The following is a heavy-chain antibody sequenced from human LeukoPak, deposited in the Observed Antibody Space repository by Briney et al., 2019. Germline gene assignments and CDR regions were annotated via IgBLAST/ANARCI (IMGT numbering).Heavy chain of an antibody. Sequence: ASVKVSCKASGYTFTGYYMHWVRQAPGQGLEWMGWINPNSGGTNYAQKFQGRVTMTRDTSISTAYMELSSLRSEDTAVYYCARGVTVRDGYNYGYWGQGTLVTVSS. CDR3: ARGVTVRDGYNYGY. CDR1: GYTFTGYY. D-gene: IGHD5-24*01. J-gene: IGHJ4*02. V-gene: IGHV1-2*02. CDR2: INPNSGGT.